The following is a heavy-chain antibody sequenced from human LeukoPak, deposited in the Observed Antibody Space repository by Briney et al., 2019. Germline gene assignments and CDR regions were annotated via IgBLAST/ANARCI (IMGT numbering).Heavy chain of an antibody. V-gene: IGHV3-7*01. CDR3: ALGGSYYYFDY. CDR1: GFTFSSYW. CDR2: IKQDGSEK. Sequence: GGSLRLSCAASGFTFSSYWMNWVRQAPGKGLEWVAIIKQDGSEKYYVDSVKGRFTISRDNAKNSLYLQMNSLRAEDTAVYYCALGGSYYYFDYWAREPWSPSPQ. J-gene: IGHJ4*02. D-gene: IGHD1-26*01.